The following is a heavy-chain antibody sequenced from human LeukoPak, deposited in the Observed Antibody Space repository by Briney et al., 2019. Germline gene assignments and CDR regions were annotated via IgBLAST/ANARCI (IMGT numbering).Heavy chain of an antibody. Sequence: ASGNVCCKASGGTFSSYAISWVGQARGQGLEWMGRIIPILGIANYAQKFQGRVTITADKSTSTAYMQLSSLRSEDTAVYYCARDLRAGYCSGGSCGMDVWGQGTTVTVSS. V-gene: IGHV1-69*04. J-gene: IGHJ6*02. CDR3: ARDLRAGYCSGGSCGMDV. CDR1: GGTFSSYA. CDR2: IIPILGIA. D-gene: IGHD2-15*01.